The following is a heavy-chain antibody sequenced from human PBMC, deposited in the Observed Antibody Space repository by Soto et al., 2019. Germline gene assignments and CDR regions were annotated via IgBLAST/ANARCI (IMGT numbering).Heavy chain of an antibody. CDR1: GFTFSSYG. CDR3: ARGRGVAGPVYYYYYGMDV. J-gene: IGHJ6*02. CDR2: IWYDGSNK. Sequence: QVQLVESGGGVVQPGRSLRLSCAASGFTFSSYGMHWVRQAPGKGLEWVAGIWYDGSNKYYADSVKGRFTISRDNSKNPLYLQMNSLRAEDTAVYYCARGRGVAGPVYYYYYGMDVWGQGTTVTVSS. V-gene: IGHV3-33*01. D-gene: IGHD6-19*01.